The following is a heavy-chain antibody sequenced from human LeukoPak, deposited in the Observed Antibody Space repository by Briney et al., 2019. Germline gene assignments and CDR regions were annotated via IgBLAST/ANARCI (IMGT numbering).Heavy chain of an antibody. CDR3: ARQVLGDFWSGYPHHDAFDI. J-gene: IGHJ3*02. V-gene: IGHV5-51*01. D-gene: IGHD3-3*01. CDR1: GYSFTSYW. Sequence: GESLKISCKGSGYSFTSYWIGWVRQMPGKGLEWMGIIYPGDSDTRYSPSFQGQVTISADKSISTAYLQLSSLKASDTAMYYCARQVLGDFWSGYPHHDAFDIWGQGTMVTVSS. CDR2: IYPGDSDT.